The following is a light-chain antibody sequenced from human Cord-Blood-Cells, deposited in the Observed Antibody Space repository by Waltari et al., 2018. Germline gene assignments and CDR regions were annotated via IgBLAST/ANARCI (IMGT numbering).Light chain of an antibody. V-gene: IGLV2-23*01. J-gene: IGLJ1*01. CDR2: EGS. Sequence: QSALPQPAAVSGAPCQSITIPCTGTSSDVGSYNLLPWYQQHPGKAPKLMIYEGSKRPSGVSNRFSGSKSGNTASLTISGLQAEDEADYYCCSYAGSSTYVFGTGTKVTVL. CDR3: CSYAGSSTYV. CDR1: SSDVGSYNL.